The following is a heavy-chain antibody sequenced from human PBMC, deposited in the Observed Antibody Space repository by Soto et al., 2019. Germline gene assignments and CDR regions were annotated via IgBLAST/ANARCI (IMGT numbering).Heavy chain of an antibody. D-gene: IGHD3-3*01. CDR1: GFTFSGYG. CDR3: AKDRKTIFGVVPFSGGMDV. J-gene: IGHJ6*02. CDR2: ISYEGSNK. Sequence: RLSSLASGFTFSGYGRQWVRQAPGKGREWVAVISYEGSNKYYADSVKGRLTISRDNSINTMYLEMNSLRAEDTAVYYCAKDRKTIFGVVPFSGGMDVWGQGTTVTVSS. V-gene: IGHV3-30*18.